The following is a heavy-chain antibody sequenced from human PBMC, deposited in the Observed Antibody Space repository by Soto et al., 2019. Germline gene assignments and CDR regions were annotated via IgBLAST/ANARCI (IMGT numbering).Heavy chain of an antibody. J-gene: IGHJ6*02. CDR1: GFSFSNFS. Sequence: GGSLSLSCEASGFSFSNFSMNWVRQAPGKGLEYVSVISSSSGYIYYADSVKGRFTVSRDNARNTLFLQMSGLREEDTAVYYCARVPSPGIQLWLLGYYYYGMDVWGQGTTVTVSS. D-gene: IGHD5-18*01. V-gene: IGHV3-21*04. CDR2: ISSSSGYI. CDR3: ARVPSPGIQLWLLGYYYYGMDV.